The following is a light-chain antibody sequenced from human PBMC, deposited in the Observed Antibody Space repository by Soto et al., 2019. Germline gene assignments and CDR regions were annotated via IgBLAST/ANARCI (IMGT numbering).Light chain of an antibody. CDR2: GAS. V-gene: IGKV3-20*01. J-gene: IGKJ3*01. Sequence: EIVLTQSPGTLSLSPGERVTLSCRASQTVSSTYLAWYQQKPGQAPRLLIYGASSRATGIPDRFSGGGSGTDFTLTISRLEPEDFAVYYCQQFSGSPFTFGPGTKVESK. CDR3: QQFSGSPFT. CDR1: QTVSSTY.